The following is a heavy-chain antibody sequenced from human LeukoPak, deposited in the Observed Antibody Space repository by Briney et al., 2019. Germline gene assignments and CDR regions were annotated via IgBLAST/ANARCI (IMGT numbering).Heavy chain of an antibody. V-gene: IGHV3-23*01. CDR3: AKDGMYSSSSSYYFDY. J-gene: IGHJ4*02. CDR2: ISSSGGTT. CDR1: GFTFSSYA. Sequence: GGSLRLSCAASGFTFSSYAMNWVRQAPGKGLEWVSTISSSGGTTYYADSVKGRFTISRDYSKNTLHLQMNSLRAENTAVYYCAKDGMYSSSSSYYFDYWGQGTLVTVSS. D-gene: IGHD6-6*01.